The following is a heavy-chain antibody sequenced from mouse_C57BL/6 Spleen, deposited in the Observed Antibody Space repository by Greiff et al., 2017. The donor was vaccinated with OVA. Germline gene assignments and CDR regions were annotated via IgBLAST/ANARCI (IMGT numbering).Heavy chain of an antibody. CDR1: GYSFTGYY. CDR2: INPSTGGT. Sequence: VQLQQSGPELVKPGASVKISCKASGYSFTGYYMNWVKQSPEKSLEWIGEINPSTGGTTYNQKFKAKATLTVDKSTSTAYVQLRSLTSKDSAVYYCARSQDFDYWGQGTTLTVSS. CDR3: ARSQDFDY. J-gene: IGHJ2*01. V-gene: IGHV1-42*01.